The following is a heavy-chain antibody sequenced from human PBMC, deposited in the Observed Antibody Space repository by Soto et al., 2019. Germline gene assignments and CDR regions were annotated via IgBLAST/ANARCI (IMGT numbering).Heavy chain of an antibody. CDR3: AKVVVAASVGYYYYGMDV. CDR2: ISGSGGST. D-gene: IGHD2-15*01. Sequence: PGGSLRLSCAASGFTFSSYAMSWVRQAPGKGLEWVSAISGSGGSTYYADSVKGRFTISRDNSKNTLYLQMNSLRAEDTAVYYCAKVVVAASVGYYYYGMDVWGQGTTVTVSS. J-gene: IGHJ6*02. CDR1: GFTFSSYA. V-gene: IGHV3-23*01.